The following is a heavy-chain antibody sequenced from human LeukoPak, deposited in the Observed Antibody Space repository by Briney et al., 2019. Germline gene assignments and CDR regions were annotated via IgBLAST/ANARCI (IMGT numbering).Heavy chain of an antibody. CDR2: ISSNGGST. Sequence: GGSLRLSCAASGFTFSSYAMHWVRQAPGKGLEYVSAISSNGGSTYYANSVKGRFTISRDNSKNTLYLQMGSLRAEDMAVYYCARDGPEGGPTYYYDSSGYYVPRGYFDYWGQGTLVTVSS. V-gene: IGHV3-64*01. CDR3: ARDGPEGGPTYYYDSSGYYVPRGYFDY. CDR1: GFTFSSYA. D-gene: IGHD3-22*01. J-gene: IGHJ4*02.